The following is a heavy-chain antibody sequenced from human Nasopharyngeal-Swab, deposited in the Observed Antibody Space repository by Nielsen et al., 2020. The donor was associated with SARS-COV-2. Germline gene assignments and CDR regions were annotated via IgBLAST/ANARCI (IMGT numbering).Heavy chain of an antibody. CDR3: ARDESGDYLGLPFDH. CDR2: IFSSGST. Sequence: SETLSLTCVVSGASISSRNNYWGWIRQSPGKGLEWIGTIFSSGSTYNPSLKSRVTMSVATSKNQFSLKLTSFTAADTAVYYCARDESGDYLGLPFDHWGRGTLVTVSS. CDR1: GASISSRNNY. D-gene: IGHD4-17*01. V-gene: IGHV4-39*07. J-gene: IGHJ4*02.